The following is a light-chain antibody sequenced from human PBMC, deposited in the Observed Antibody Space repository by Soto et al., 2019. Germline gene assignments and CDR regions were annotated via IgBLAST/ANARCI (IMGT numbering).Light chain of an antibody. CDR2: GAS. CDR3: QQYNNWWT. J-gene: IGKJ1*01. V-gene: IGKV3-20*01. Sequence: IVLTQSPGTLSLSPGERATLSCRAGQSVSSNYLAWYQQKPGQAPRLLIYGASSRATGIPDRFSGSGSGTEFTLTISSLQSEDFAVYYCQQYNNWWTLGQGTKVDIK. CDR1: QSVSSNY.